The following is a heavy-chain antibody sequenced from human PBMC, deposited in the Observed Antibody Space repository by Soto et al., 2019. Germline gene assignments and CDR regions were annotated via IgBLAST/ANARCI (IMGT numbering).Heavy chain of an antibody. CDR2: INHSGST. Sequence: ASETLSLTCAVYGGSFSGYYWSWIRQPPGKGLEWIGEINHSGSTNYNPSLKSRVTISVDTSKNQFSLKLSSVTAADTAVYYCARAESDILTGYYRNWFDPWGQGTLVTVSS. CDR3: ARAESDILTGYYRNWFDP. V-gene: IGHV4-34*01. D-gene: IGHD3-9*01. CDR1: GGSFSGYY. J-gene: IGHJ5*02.